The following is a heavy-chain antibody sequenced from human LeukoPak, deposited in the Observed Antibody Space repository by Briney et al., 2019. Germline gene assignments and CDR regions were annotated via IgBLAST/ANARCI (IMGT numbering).Heavy chain of an antibody. D-gene: IGHD2-2*01. CDR2: ITSSGTYI. CDR1: GFTFTNYN. V-gene: IGHV3-21*01. Sequence: GGSLRLSCAASGFTFTNYNMNWVRQAPGKGLEWVSSITSSGTYIFYADSVKGRFTISRDNAKNSLYLQMNSLRAEDSAVYYCARGPSNHPPYYFDYWGQGTLVTVSS. CDR3: ARGPSNHPPYYFDY. J-gene: IGHJ4*02.